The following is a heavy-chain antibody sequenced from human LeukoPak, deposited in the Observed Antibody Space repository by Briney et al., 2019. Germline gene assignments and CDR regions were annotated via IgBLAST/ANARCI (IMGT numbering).Heavy chain of an antibody. CDR2: IYYSGST. J-gene: IGHJ4*02. Sequence: SETLSLTCTVSGGSISSYYWSWIRQPPGKGLEGIGYIYYSGSTNYNPSLKSRVTISVDTSKNQFSLKLSSVTAADTAVYYCARGTRYCSSTSCHGDFDYWGQGTLVTVSS. CDR3: ARGTRYCSSTSCHGDFDY. V-gene: IGHV4-59*01. CDR1: GGSISSYY. D-gene: IGHD2-2*01.